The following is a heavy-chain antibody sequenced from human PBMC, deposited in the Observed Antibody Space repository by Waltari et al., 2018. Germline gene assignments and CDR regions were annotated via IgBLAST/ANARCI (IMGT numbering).Heavy chain of an antibody. CDR2: IYTSGST. CDR1: GGSISSGSYY. Sequence: QVQLQESGPGLVKPSQTLSLTCTVSGGSISSGSYYWSWIRQPAGKGLEWIGRIYTSGSTNHNPSLKSRVTISVDTSKNQFSLKLSSVTAADTAVYYCASVTLVGDSTDEYWGQGTLVTVSS. J-gene: IGHJ4*02. D-gene: IGHD2-2*01. CDR3: ASVTLVGDSTDEY. V-gene: IGHV4-61*02.